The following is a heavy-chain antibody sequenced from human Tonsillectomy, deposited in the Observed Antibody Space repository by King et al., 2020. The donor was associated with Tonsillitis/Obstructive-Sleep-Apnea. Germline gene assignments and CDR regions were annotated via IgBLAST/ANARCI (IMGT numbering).Heavy chain of an antibody. Sequence: QLVQSGAEVKKPGESLKISCKGSGYSFTSYWIGWVRQMPGKGLEWMGIIYPGDSDTRYSPSFEGQVTISADKSINTAYLQWSSLKASDTAMYYCARQAVVYAIGDYSYMDVWGKGTTVTVSS. CDR1: GYSFTSYW. CDR3: ARQAVVYAIGDYSYMDV. D-gene: IGHD2-8*02. V-gene: IGHV5-51*01. J-gene: IGHJ6*03. CDR2: IYPGDSDT.